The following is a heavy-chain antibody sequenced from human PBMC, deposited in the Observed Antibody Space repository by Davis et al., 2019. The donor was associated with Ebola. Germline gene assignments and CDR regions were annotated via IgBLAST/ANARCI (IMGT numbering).Heavy chain of an antibody. J-gene: IGHJ4*02. CDR2: IYHSGST. Sequence: SETLSLTCAVSGGSISSSNWWSWVRQPPGKGLEWIGEIYHSGSTNYNPSLKSRVTISVDTSKNQFSLKLSSVTAADTAVYYCARDRGVTPFDYWGQGTLVTVSS. V-gene: IGHV4-4*02. CDR3: ARDRGVTPFDY. CDR1: GGSISSSNW. D-gene: IGHD2-21*02.